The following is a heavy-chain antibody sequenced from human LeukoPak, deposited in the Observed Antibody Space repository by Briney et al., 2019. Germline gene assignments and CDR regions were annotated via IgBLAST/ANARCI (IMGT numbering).Heavy chain of an antibody. CDR3: ARPFVAGPD. CDR1: GYTFTVYY. CDR2: INPNSGGT. Sequence: ASVKVSCKASGYTFTVYYMYWLRQAPGQGLEWMGWINPNSGGTYYAQKFQGRVTMTRDTSISTAYMELSRLTSDDTAVYYCARPFVAGPDWGQGTLVTVSS. V-gene: IGHV1-2*02. J-gene: IGHJ4*02. D-gene: IGHD6-19*01.